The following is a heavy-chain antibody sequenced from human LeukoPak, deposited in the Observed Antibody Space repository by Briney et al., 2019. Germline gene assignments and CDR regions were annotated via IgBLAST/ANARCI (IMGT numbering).Heavy chain of an antibody. CDR2: VSGTGGRT. CDR3: ARETDIVVVRSYFDY. V-gene: IGHV3-23*01. CDR1: GFTFSSYA. Sequence: GGSLRLSCAASGFTFSSYAMSWVRQAPGKGLEWVSAVSGTGGRTYYADSVKGRFTISRDNSKNTLYLQMNSLRAEDTALYYCARETDIVVVRSYFDYRGQGTLVTVSS. J-gene: IGHJ4*02. D-gene: IGHD2-2*01.